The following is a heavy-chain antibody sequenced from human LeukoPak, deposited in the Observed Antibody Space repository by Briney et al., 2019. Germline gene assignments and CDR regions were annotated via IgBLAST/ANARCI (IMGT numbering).Heavy chain of an antibody. J-gene: IGHJ4*02. CDR1: GGSISNYS. D-gene: IGHD2-2*01. CDR3: ARASRRGVPAAMPFDY. CDR2: IYYSGTT. V-gene: IGHV4-59*01. Sequence: SETLSLTCTVSGGSISNYSWSWIRQPPGKGLEWIGYIYYSGTTNYNPSLKSRVTISVDTSKNHFSLKLSSVTAADTAVYYCARASRRGVPAAMPFDYWGQGTLVTVSS.